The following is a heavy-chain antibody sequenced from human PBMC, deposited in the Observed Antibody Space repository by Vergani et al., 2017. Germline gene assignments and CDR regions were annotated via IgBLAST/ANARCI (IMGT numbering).Heavy chain of an antibody. D-gene: IGHD3-3*01. Sequence: QVQLQQWGAGLLKPSETLSLTCAVYGGSFSGYYWSWIRQPPGKGLEWIGEINHSGSTNYNPSLKSRVTISVDTSKNQFSLKLSSVTDADTAVYYCARVLRRYYYYMDVWGKGTTVTVSS. V-gene: IGHV4-34*01. J-gene: IGHJ6*03. CDR2: INHSGST. CDR3: ARVLRRYYYYMDV. CDR1: GGSFSGYY.